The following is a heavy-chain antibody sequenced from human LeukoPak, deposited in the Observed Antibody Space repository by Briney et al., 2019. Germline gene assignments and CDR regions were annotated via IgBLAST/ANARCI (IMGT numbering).Heavy chain of an antibody. CDR1: GGSFSGYY. CDR2: INHSGST. V-gene: IGHV4-34*01. J-gene: IGHJ4*02. Sequence: SETLSLTCAVYGGSFSGYYWSWIRQPPGKGLEGIGEINHSGSTNYNPSLKSRVTISVDTSKNQFSLKLSSVTAADTAVYYCARGPLVVVPAAMPNFDYWGQGTLVTVSS. CDR3: ARGPLVVVPAAMPNFDY. D-gene: IGHD2-2*01.